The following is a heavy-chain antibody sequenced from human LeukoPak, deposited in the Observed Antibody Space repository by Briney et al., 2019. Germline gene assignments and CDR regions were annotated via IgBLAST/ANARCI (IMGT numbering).Heavy chain of an antibody. V-gene: IGHV4-61*02. CDR2: IYTSGST. CDR1: GGSISSGSYY. CDR3: AGYSAGYQY. Sequence: PSETLSLTCTVSGGSISSGSYYWSWIRQPAGKGLEWIGRIYTSGSTNYNPSLKSRVTISVDTSKNQFSLKLSSVTAADTAVYYCAGYSAGYQYWGQGTLVTVSS. D-gene: IGHD3-22*01. J-gene: IGHJ4*02.